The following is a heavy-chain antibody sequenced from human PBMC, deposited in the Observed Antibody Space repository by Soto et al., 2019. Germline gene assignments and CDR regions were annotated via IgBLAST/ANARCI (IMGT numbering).Heavy chain of an antibody. CDR2: IFYSGST. CDR1: GGSISTSRSY. D-gene: IGHD2-21*01. J-gene: IGHJ5*02. CDR3: ARQPTTGDTDLWFDP. V-gene: IGHV4-39*01. Sequence: QLQLXESGPGLVKASETLSLTCSVSGGSISTSRSYWAWIRQPPGKGLEWLANIFYSGSTFYNPSLASRVSVSVDTSKNEFSLKLRSVTAADTAVYYCARQPTTGDTDLWFDPWGQGTLVTVSS.